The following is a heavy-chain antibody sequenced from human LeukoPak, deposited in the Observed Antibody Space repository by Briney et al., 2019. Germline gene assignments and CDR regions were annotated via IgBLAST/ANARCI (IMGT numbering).Heavy chain of an antibody. D-gene: IGHD2/OR15-2a*01. CDR3: ARQGVLQTPQDY. J-gene: IGHJ4*02. V-gene: IGHV4-39*01. CDR2: IYYSGST. CDR1: GGSISSSSYY. Sequence: SETLSLTCTVSGGSISSSSYYWGWIRQPPGKGLEWIGSIYYSGSTYYNPSLKSRVTISVDTSKNQFSLKLSSVTAADTAVYYWARQGVLQTPQDYWGQGTLVTVSS.